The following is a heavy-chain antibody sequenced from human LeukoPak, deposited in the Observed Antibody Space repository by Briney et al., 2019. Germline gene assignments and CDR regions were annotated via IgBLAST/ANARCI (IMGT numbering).Heavy chain of an antibody. Sequence: SETLYLTCTVSGGSISSYYWSWIRQPPGKGLEWIGYIYYSGSTNYNPSLKSRVTISVDTSKNQFSLKLSSVTAADTAVYYCASLTIFGVVTAFDIWGQGTMVTVSS. CDR3: ASLTIFGVVTAFDI. J-gene: IGHJ3*02. D-gene: IGHD3-3*01. V-gene: IGHV4-59*01. CDR1: GGSISSYY. CDR2: IYYSGST.